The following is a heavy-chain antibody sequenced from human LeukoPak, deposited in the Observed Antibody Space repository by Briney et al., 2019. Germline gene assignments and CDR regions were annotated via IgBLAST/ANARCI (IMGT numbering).Heavy chain of an antibody. CDR1: GYTFTSYG. Sequence: GASVKVSCKASGYTFTSYGITWVRQAPGQGLEWMGWISAYNGDRNYAQKLQGRVTMTTDTSTSTAYMELRSLRSDDTAVYYCASLKNYYDSSGNLVTDAFDIWGQGTMVTVSS. CDR2: ISAYNGDR. J-gene: IGHJ3*02. D-gene: IGHD3-22*01. CDR3: ASLKNYYDSSGNLVTDAFDI. V-gene: IGHV1-18*01.